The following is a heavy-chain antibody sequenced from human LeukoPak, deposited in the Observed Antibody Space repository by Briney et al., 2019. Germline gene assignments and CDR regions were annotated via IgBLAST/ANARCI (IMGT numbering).Heavy chain of an antibody. D-gene: IGHD2-2*02. CDR2: IYTSGST. Sequence: PSETLSLTCTVSGGSISSSSYYRGWIRQPAGKGLEWIGRIYTSGSTNYNPSLKSRVTISVDTSKNQFSLKLSSVTAADTAVYYCARGSGGYCSSTSCYKGGYMDVWGKGTTVTVSS. V-gene: IGHV4-61*02. CDR3: ARGSGGYCSSTSCYKGGYMDV. CDR1: GGSISSSSYY. J-gene: IGHJ6*03.